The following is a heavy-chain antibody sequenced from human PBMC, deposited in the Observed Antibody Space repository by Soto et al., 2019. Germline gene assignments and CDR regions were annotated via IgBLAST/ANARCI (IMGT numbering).Heavy chain of an antibody. CDR1: GFSLSNARMR. CDR2: IFSNDEK. Sequence: QVPLQESGPVLVQPTETLTLTCTVSGFSLSNARMRVSWIRQPPGKALEWLAHIFSNDEKSYSTSLTRRLTISKDTRPSQVVLTMTNTDPVDTATYSCARTVQVAGTYYYCGMDVWGQGNTVTVSS. CDR3: ARTVQVAGTYYYCGMDV. V-gene: IGHV2-26*01. J-gene: IGHJ6*02. D-gene: IGHD6-19*01.